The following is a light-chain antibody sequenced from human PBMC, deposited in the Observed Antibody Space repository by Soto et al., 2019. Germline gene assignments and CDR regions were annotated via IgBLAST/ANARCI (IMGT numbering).Light chain of an antibody. CDR3: SSYAGSNNWV. Sequence: QSALTQPPSASGSLGQSVTISCTGTSSDVGGYKYVSWYQQHPGKAPKLMIYEVSKRPSGVPDRLSGSKSGNTASLTVSGLQAEDESDSYCSSYAGSNNWVFGGGTQLTVL. CDR1: SSDVGGYKY. J-gene: IGLJ2*01. CDR2: EVS. V-gene: IGLV2-8*01.